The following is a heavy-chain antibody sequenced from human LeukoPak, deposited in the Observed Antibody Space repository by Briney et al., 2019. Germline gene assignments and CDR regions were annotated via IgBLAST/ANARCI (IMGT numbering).Heavy chain of an antibody. CDR3: ARKSLGIVAAGTFFGS. CDR1: GFTVSSNF. J-gene: IGHJ5*02. CDR2: IYSGGGT. V-gene: IGHV3-53*01. Sequence: PGGSLRLSCAASGFTVSSNFVTWVRQAPGKGLEWLSIIYSGGGTDYADSVKGRFTISRDNSKNTVYLQMNSLRAEDTAMYYCARKSLGIVAAGTFFGSWGQGSLGTVSS. D-gene: IGHD6-13*01.